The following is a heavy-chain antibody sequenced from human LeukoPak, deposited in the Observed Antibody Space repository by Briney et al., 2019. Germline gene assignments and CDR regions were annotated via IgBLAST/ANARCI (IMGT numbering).Heavy chain of an antibody. CDR2: ISETSTYI. Sequence: GGSLRLSCGASGFTFSSYSMIWVRQAPGKGLEWVASISETSTYIFYADSLKGRFTISRDNAKNSLYLQMNSLRAEDTAVYYCARDSCYFGSGSCFDYWGQGTLVTVSS. D-gene: IGHD3-10*01. CDR1: GFTFSSYS. J-gene: IGHJ4*02. V-gene: IGHV3-21*01. CDR3: ARDSCYFGSGSCFDY.